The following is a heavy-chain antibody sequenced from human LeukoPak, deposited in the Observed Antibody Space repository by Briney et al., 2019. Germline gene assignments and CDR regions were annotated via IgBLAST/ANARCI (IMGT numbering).Heavy chain of an antibody. J-gene: IGHJ5*02. Sequence: SETLSLTCTVSGGSISSSSYYWGWIRQPPGKGLEWIGSIYYSGSTYYNPSLKSRVTISVDTSKNQFSLKLSSVTAADTAVYYCARHVPHTRLYIVVVPAAMSLTNWFDPWGQGTLVTVSS. CDR3: ARHVPHTRLYIVVVPAAMSLTNWFDP. CDR1: GGSISSSSYY. CDR2: IYYSGST. V-gene: IGHV4-39*01. D-gene: IGHD2-2*01.